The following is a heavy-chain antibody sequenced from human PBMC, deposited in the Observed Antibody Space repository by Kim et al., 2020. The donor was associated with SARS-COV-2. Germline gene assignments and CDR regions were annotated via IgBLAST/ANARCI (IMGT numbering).Heavy chain of an antibody. J-gene: IGHJ4*02. CDR3: ARFVFSGSYYFDY. Sequence: YADSVKGRLPISRDNAKNALYLQMNSLRAEDTAVYYCARFVFSGSYYFDYWGQGTLVTVSS. V-gene: IGHV3-11*06. D-gene: IGHD1-26*01.